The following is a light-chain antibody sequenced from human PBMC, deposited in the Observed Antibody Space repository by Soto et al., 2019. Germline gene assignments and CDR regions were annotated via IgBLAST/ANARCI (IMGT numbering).Light chain of an antibody. Sequence: DIVMTQSPDSLAVSLGERATINCKSSQSVLYSSNNKNYLAWYQQKPGQPPTLLLYWASTRESGVPDRFSGTGSGTAFNLTTNSLQADDVAVYYRHHYFSTPFTFGPGTKVDIK. CDR2: WAS. CDR3: HHYFSTPFT. CDR1: QSVLYSSNNKNY. J-gene: IGKJ3*01. V-gene: IGKV4-1*01.